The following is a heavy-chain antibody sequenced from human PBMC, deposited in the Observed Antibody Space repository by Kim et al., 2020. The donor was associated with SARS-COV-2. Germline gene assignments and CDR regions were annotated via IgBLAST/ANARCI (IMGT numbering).Heavy chain of an antibody. V-gene: IGHV4-30-4*01. CDR1: GGSISSGDYY. CDR2: IYYSGST. D-gene: IGHD3-22*01. Sequence: SETLSLTCTVSGGSISSGDYYWSWIRQPPGKGLEWIGYIYYSGSTYYNPSLKSRVTISVDTSKNQFSLKLSSVTAADTAVYYCARVAYYYDSYGAFDIWGQGTMVTVSS. J-gene: IGHJ3*02. CDR3: ARVAYYYDSYGAFDI.